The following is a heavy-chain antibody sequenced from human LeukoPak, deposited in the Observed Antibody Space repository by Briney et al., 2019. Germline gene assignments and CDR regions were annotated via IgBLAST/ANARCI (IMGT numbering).Heavy chain of an antibody. CDR3: ARWNLEMDAFDI. Sequence: GGSLRLSCAASGFTFSSYAMSWVRQAPGKGLEWVSAISGSGGSTYYADSVKGRFTISRDNAKNTRYLQMNSLRAEDTAVYYCARWNLEMDAFDIWGQGTMVTVSS. J-gene: IGHJ3*02. CDR2: ISGSGGST. V-gene: IGHV3-23*01. D-gene: IGHD5-24*01. CDR1: GFTFSSYA.